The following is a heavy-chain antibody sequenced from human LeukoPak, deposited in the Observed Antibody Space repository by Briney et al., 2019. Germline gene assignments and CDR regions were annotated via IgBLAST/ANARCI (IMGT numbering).Heavy chain of an antibody. CDR2: ISSSGSTI. Sequence: GGSLRLSCAASGFTFSSYEMNWVRQAPGKGLEWVSYISSSGSTIYYADSAKGRFTISRDNAKNSLYLQMNSLRAEDTAVYYCARVGRLAFDYWGQGTLVTVSS. CDR1: GFTFSSYE. CDR3: ARVGRLAFDY. V-gene: IGHV3-48*03. J-gene: IGHJ4*02. D-gene: IGHD2-15*01.